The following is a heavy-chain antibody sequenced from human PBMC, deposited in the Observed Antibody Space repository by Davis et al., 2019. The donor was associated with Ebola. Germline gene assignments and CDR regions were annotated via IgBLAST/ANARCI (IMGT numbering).Heavy chain of an antibody. CDR2: IHPGDSDT. CDR1: GYSFTSYW. V-gene: IGHV5-51*01. Sequence: ESLMIPRKCSGYSFTSYWIGWVRQMPGKGLEWMGIIHPGDSDTRYSPSFQGHVTISAHNSISTAYLQWSSLKASDTAMYYCARIRSSIAGRPRYFDYWGQGTLVTVSS. J-gene: IGHJ4*02. CDR3: ARIRSSIAGRPRYFDY. D-gene: IGHD6-6*01.